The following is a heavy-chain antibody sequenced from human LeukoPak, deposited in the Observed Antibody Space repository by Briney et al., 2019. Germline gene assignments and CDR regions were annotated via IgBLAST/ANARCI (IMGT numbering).Heavy chain of an antibody. J-gene: IGHJ4*02. CDR3: ARQVGATTLIDH. CDR2: IYVIGTN. V-gene: IGHV4-39*01. Sequence: KSSETLSLTCTLSGGSVSSRNHYWGWIRQPPGKGLEWIGSIYVIGTNYYNPSLQSRVTLSVDTSKNQVPLKLTSVTAADTALYYCARQVGATTLIDHWGQGTLVTVSS. CDR1: GGSVSSRNHY. D-gene: IGHD1-26*01.